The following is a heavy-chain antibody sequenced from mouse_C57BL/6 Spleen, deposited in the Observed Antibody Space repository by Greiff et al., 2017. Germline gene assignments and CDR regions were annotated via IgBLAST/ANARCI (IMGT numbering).Heavy chain of an antibody. CDR3: ARGYYGSRTTWFAY. CDR2: IYPGRGST. J-gene: IGHJ3*01. V-gene: IGHV1-55*01. CDR1: GYTFTSYW. D-gene: IGHD1-1*01. Sequence: QVQLQQPGAELVKPGASVKMSCKASGYTFTSYWITWVKQRPGQGLEWIGDIYPGRGSTNYNEKFKSKATLTVDTSSSTAYMQLSSLTSEDSAVYYCARGYYGSRTTWFAYWGQGTLVTVSA.